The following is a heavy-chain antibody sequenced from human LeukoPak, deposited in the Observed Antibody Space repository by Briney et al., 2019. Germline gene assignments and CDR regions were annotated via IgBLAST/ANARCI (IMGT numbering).Heavy chain of an antibody. CDR2: IYHSGRT. CDR3: ARDGYSGSDAL. Sequence: SETLSLTCTVSGYSISSGYYWGWIRPPPGKGLEWIGSIYHSGRTFYNPSLKSRVTISVDTSKNQFSLKLSSVTAADTAVYYCARDGYSGSDALWGQGILVTVSS. CDR1: GYSISSGYY. J-gene: IGHJ4*02. D-gene: IGHD5-12*01. V-gene: IGHV4-38-2*02.